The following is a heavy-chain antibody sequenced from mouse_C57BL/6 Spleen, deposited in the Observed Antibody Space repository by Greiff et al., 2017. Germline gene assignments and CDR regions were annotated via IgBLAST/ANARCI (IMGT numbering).Heavy chain of an antibody. CDR1: GYAFSSSW. J-gene: IGHJ2*01. V-gene: IGHV1-82*01. CDR2: IYPGDGDT. D-gene: IGHD6-1*01. CDR3: AGTPSGRGDY. Sequence: QVQLQQSGPELVKPGASVKISCKASGYAFSSSWMNWVKQRPGKGLEWIGLIYPGDGDTNYKGKFKGKATLTADKSSSTAYMQLSSLASEDSAVYFCAGTPSGRGDYWGQGTTLTVSS.